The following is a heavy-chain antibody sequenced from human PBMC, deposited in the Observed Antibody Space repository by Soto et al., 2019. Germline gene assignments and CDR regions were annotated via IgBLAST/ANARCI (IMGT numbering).Heavy chain of an antibody. CDR3: ARAYFGVVIWFDP. CDR2: TNHSGST. V-gene: IGHV4-34*01. J-gene: IGHJ5*02. D-gene: IGHD3-3*01. CDR1: GGSCVGYW. Sequence: TVSLTDVVHGGSCVGYWWSWIRLPPGKGLEWIGETNHSGSTDYNPSLKSRVTISVDTSKNQFSLKLSSVTAADTAVYYWARAYFGVVIWFDPWGQGTLVTVSS.